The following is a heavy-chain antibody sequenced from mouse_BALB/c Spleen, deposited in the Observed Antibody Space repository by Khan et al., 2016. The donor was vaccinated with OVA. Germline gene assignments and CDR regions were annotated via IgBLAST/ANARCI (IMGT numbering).Heavy chain of an antibody. D-gene: IGHD2-1*01. J-gene: IGHJ3*01. CDR1: GFNIKDTY. CDR3: ATLYANAIAY. Sequence: VQLQQSGAELVKPGASVKLSCTASGFNIKDTYMHWVKQRPEQGPEWIGRIDPANGDLKYDPKFQDKATIAADTSSNTAYLQLSSLTSEDTAVYSCATLYANAIAYWGQGTLVSVSA. V-gene: IGHV14-3*02. CDR2: IDPANGDL.